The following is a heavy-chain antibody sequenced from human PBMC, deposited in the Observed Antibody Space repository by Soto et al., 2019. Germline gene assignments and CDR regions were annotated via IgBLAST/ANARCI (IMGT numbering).Heavy chain of an antibody. Sequence: SETLSLTCTVSGGYIISSSYYWVWIRQPPGQGLEWIGSIYYSGSTYYNPSLKSRVTISVDTSKNQFSLKLSSVTAANTAVYYCARHEPHMVRGGIGGVNWFDPWGQGTLVTVSS. CDR2: IYYSGST. CDR1: GGYIISSSYY. V-gene: IGHV4-39*01. D-gene: IGHD3-10*01. J-gene: IGHJ5*02. CDR3: ARHEPHMVRGGIGGVNWFDP.